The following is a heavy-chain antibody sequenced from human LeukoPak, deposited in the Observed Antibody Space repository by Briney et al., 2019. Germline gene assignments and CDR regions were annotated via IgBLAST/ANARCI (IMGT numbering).Heavy chain of an antibody. CDR2: INTNTGNP. Sequence: ASVKVSCKASGYTFTSYAMNWVRQAPGQGLEWMGWINTNTGNPTYAQGFTGRFVFPLDISVSTAYLQINSLRADDTAVYYCLRDDESGNSDFWGQGTLVTVSS. CDR3: LRDDESGNSDF. V-gene: IGHV7-4-1*02. CDR1: GYTFTSYA. J-gene: IGHJ4*02.